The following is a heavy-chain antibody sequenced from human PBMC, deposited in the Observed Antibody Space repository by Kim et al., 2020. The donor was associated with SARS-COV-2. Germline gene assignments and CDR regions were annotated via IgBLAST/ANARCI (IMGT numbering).Heavy chain of an antibody. CDR3: AGGTHATGMYV. V-gene: IGHV6-1*01. J-gene: IGHJ6*02. Sequence: SQTLSLTCAISGDSVSSSSGAWNWIRQSPSRGLEWLGRTYFRSNWNNDYAAPVKSRITINPDISKNQFSLQLNSVTPDDTAVYYCAGGTHATGMYVWGQGTTVTVSS. CDR2: TYFRSNWNN. CDR1: GDSVSSSSGA. D-gene: IGHD1-1*01.